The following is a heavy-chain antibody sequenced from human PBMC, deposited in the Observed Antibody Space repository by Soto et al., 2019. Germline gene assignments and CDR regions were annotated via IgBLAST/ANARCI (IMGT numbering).Heavy chain of an antibody. V-gene: IGHV4-59*08. CDR1: GGSISSYY. D-gene: IGHD3-16*02. CDR2: IYDSGST. Sequence: PSETLSLTCTVSGGSISSYYWSWIRQPPGKGLEWIGYIYDSGSTNYNPSLSSRVTISVDTSKNQFSLNLSSVTAADTAVYYCARIVESGYTIDFDLWGRGTLVTVSS. J-gene: IGHJ2*01. CDR3: ARIVESGYTIDFDL.